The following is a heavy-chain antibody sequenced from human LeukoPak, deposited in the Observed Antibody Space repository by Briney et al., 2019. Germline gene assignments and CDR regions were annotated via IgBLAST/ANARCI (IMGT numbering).Heavy chain of an antibody. CDR3: ARASGNYYAEYFHL. CDR2: IYNGGNT. Sequence: GGSLRLSCAASGITVNSNYMSWVRQAPGKGLEWVSVIYNGGNTYYADSVKGRFATSSDSSDNTLYLQMNSLRAEDTAVYYCARASGNYYAEYFHLWGQGTLVTVSS. J-gene: IGHJ1*01. D-gene: IGHD1-26*01. CDR1: GITVNSNY. V-gene: IGHV3-53*01.